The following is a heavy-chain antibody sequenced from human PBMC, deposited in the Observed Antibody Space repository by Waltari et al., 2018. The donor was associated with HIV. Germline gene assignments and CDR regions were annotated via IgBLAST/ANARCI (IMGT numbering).Heavy chain of an antibody. D-gene: IGHD4-17*01. CDR1: GFTFSSYS. Sequence: AASGFTFSSYSMNWVRQAPGKGLEWVSSISSSSSYIYYADSVKGRFTISRDNAKNSLYLQMNSLRAEDTAVYYCARVIRGDLVHYWGQGTLVTVSS. CDR3: ARVIRGDLVHY. V-gene: IGHV3-21*01. CDR2: ISSSSSYI. J-gene: IGHJ4*02.